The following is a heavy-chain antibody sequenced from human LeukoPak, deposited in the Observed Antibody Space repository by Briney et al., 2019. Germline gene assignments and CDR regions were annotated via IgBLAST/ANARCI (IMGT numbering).Heavy chain of an antibody. Sequence: PGGSLRLSCAASGFTFSSYAMHWVRQAPGKGLEYVSAISSNGGSTYYANSVKGRFTISRDNSKNTLYLQMGSLRAEDMAVYYCARDLNWETYWGQGTLVSVSS. CDR2: ISSNGGST. CDR1: GFTFSSYA. CDR3: ARDLNWETY. V-gene: IGHV3-64*01. D-gene: IGHD7-27*01. J-gene: IGHJ4*02.